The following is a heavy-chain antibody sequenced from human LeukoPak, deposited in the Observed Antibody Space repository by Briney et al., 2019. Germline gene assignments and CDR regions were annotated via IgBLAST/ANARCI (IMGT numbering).Heavy chain of an antibody. Sequence: GGSLRLSCVASGLTFSRYAMTWVRQPPGKGLEWVSSIFPSGGEIHYADSVRGRFTISRDNSKSTLSLQMNSLRAEDTAIYYCATYRQVLLPFESWGQGTLVTVSS. V-gene: IGHV3-23*01. CDR1: GLTFSRYA. D-gene: IGHD2-8*02. CDR3: ATYRQVLLPFES. CDR2: IFPSGGEI. J-gene: IGHJ4*02.